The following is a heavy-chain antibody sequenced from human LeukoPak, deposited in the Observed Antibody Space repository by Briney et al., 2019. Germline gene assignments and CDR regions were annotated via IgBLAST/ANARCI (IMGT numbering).Heavy chain of an antibody. V-gene: IGHV3-33*01. CDR3: ARDRGEGYYDY. Sequence: PGGSLRLSCATSGFTFSSYGMHWVRQAPGKGLEWVAVIWYDGSNKYYAESVKGRFTISRDNSKNTLYLQMNSLRAEDTAVYYCARDRGEGYYDYWGQGTLVTVSS. CDR2: IWYDGSNK. CDR1: GFTFSSYG. D-gene: IGHD3-16*01. J-gene: IGHJ4*02.